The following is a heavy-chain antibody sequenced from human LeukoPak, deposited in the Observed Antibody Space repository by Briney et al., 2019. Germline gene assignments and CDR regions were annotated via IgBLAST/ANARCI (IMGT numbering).Heavy chain of an antibody. CDR1: GGSISSYY. CDR3: ASSSPYCSSTSCYTVDY. J-gene: IGHJ4*02. Sequence: SETLSLTCTVSGGSISSYYWSWIRQPAGKGLEWIGRIYTSGSTNYNPSLTSRVTMSVDTSKNQFSLKLSSVTAADTAVYYCASSSPYCSSTSCYTVDYWGQGTLVTVSS. CDR2: IYTSGST. D-gene: IGHD2-2*02. V-gene: IGHV4-4*07.